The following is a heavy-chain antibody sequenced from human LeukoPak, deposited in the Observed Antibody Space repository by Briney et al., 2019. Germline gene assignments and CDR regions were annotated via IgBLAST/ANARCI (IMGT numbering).Heavy chain of an antibody. D-gene: IGHD5-18*01. J-gene: IGHJ6*02. CDR2: INQDGSEK. CDR3: ARGLLWRGGYSYGYNTTLYYYYYYGMDV. Sequence: GGSLRLSCAASGFTFSSYWITWVRQAPGKGLEWVANINQDGSEKCYVDSVKGRFTISRDNAKNSLSLQMNSLRVEDTAVYYCARGLLWRGGYSYGYNTTLYYYYYYGMDVWGQGTTVTVSS. CDR1: GFTFSSYW. V-gene: IGHV3-7*01.